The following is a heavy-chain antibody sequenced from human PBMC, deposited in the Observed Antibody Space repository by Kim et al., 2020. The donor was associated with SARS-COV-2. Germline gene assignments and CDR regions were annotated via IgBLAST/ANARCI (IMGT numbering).Heavy chain of an antibody. Sequence: SETLSLTCTVSGGSISGYYWSWIRQPPGKGLEWIAYIYSSGITNYNPSLKSRVTISVDTSKSQFSLKLSSVTAADTAVYYCARRDLVGAAPFDYWGQGTL. D-gene: IGHD2-15*01. CDR3: ARRDLVGAAPFDY. J-gene: IGHJ4*02. V-gene: IGHV4-59*08. CDR2: IYSSGIT. CDR1: GGSISGYY.